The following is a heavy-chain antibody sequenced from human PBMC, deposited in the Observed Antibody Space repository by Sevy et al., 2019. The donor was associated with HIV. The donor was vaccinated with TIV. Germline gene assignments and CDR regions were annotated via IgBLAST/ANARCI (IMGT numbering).Heavy chain of an antibody. Sequence: ASVKVSCKASGYTFTSYGMSWVRQAPGQGLEWMGWISAYNGNTNYAQKLQGRVTMTTDTSTSTAYMELRSLRSDDTAVYYCARDPGDCSSTSCYRSGYYYYGMDVWGQGTTVTVSS. D-gene: IGHD2-2*02. CDR2: ISAYNGNT. CDR3: ARDPGDCSSTSCYRSGYYYYGMDV. V-gene: IGHV1-18*01. CDR1: GYTFTSYG. J-gene: IGHJ6*02.